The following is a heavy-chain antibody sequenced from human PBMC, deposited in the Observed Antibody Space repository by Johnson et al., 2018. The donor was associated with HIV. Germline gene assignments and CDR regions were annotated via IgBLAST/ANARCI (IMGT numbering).Heavy chain of an antibody. J-gene: IGHJ3*02. CDR3: ARDPRSWYDDAFDI. V-gene: IGHV3-20*04. CDR2: INWTGGST. Sequence: VQLVESGGGVVRPGGSLRLSCAASGFTFDDYGMSWVRQAPGKGLEWVSGINWTGGSTAYADSVKGRFTISRDNPMNSLYLQMHSLIAEDTALYYCARDPRSWYDDAFDIWGQGTMVTVSS. D-gene: IGHD6-13*01. CDR1: GFTFDDYG.